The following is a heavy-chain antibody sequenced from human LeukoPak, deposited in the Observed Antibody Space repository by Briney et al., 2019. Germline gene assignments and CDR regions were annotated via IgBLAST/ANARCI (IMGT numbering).Heavy chain of an antibody. V-gene: IGHV3-48*01. Sequence: GGSLRLSRAASGFSFCTYSMNWVRQAPGKGLQWVSYISSGSSAIYYTDSVKGRFTITRDDAKNSVYLQMSSLRTEDTAVYYCGTGDPRFDYWGQGILVTVSS. D-gene: IGHD7-27*01. CDR3: GTGDPRFDY. CDR2: ISSGSSAI. CDR1: GFSFCTYS. J-gene: IGHJ4*02.